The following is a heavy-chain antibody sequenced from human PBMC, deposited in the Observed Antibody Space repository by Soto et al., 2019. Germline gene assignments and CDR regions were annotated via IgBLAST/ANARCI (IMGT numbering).Heavy chain of an antibody. D-gene: IGHD3-22*01. CDR2: IYYSGST. CDR3: ARDWRRGYDSGGFRYFDS. J-gene: IGHJ4*02. CDR1: GGSISSGGYY. V-gene: IGHV4-31*03. Sequence: QVQLQESGPGLVKPSQTLSLTCTVSGGSISSGGYYWTWIRQHPGKGLEWIGYIYYSGSTYYNPSLKSRVTISVDTSNLRFSLKLSSVTAADTAVYYCARDWRRGYDSGGFRYFDSWGQGTLFTVSS.